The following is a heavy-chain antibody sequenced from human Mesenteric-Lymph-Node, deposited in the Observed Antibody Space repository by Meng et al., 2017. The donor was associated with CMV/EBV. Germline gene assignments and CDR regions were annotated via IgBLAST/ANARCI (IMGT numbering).Heavy chain of an antibody. V-gene: IGHV4-59*05. CDR2: IYYSGST. J-gene: IGHJ4*02. CDR3: ARGGPHQSGFDF. Sequence: SETLSLTCTVSGDSLSSYYWSWIRQPPGKGLEWIGSIYYSGSTYYNPSLKSRVTISVDTSKNQFSLKLSSVTAAGTAVYYCARGGPHQSGFDFWGQGTLVTVSS. CDR1: GDSLSSYY. D-gene: IGHD3-10*01.